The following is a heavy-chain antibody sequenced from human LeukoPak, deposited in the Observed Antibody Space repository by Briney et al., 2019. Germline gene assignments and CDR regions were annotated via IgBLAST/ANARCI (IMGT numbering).Heavy chain of an antibody. Sequence: PGGSLRLSCAASGFTVSSNYMSWVRQVPGKGLEWVGQTVSEIDGGTTDYATPVKGRFTISRDDSKSTLYLQMSSLKIEDTAVYYCTTDEDWNYARKDVWGQGATVIVSS. V-gene: IGHV3-15*04. CDR3: TTDEDWNYARKDV. D-gene: IGHD1-7*01. CDR2: TVSEIDGGTT. CDR1: GFTVSSNY. J-gene: IGHJ6*02.